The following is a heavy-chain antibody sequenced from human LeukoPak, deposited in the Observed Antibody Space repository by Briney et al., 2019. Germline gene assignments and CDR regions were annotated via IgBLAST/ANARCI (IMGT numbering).Heavy chain of an antibody. Sequence: GGSLRLSCAASGFTFSSYGMNWVRQAPGKGLGWVSSITSSSYIYYADSVKGRFTISRDNAKNSLYLQMNSLRAEDTAVYYCARSYSSSRGTFDYWGQGTLVTVSS. CDR1: GFTFSSYG. D-gene: IGHD6-6*01. J-gene: IGHJ4*02. CDR3: ARSYSSSRGTFDY. V-gene: IGHV3-21*03. CDR2: ITSSSYI.